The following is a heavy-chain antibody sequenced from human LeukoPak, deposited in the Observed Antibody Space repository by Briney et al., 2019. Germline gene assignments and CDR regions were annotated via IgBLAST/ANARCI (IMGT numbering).Heavy chain of an antibody. V-gene: IGHV1-69*13. CDR3: ARVVGRRSREYFQH. CDR2: IIPIFGTA. Sequence: ASVKVSCKASGYTFTSHDFNWVRQAPGQGLEWMGGIIPIFGTANYAQKFQGRVTITADESTSTAYMELSSLRSEDTAVYYCARVVGRRSREYFQHWGQGTLVTVSS. CDR1: GYTFTSHD. J-gene: IGHJ1*01.